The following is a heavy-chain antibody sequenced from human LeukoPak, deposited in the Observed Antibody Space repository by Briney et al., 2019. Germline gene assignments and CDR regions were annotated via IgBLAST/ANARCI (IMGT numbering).Heavy chain of an antibody. J-gene: IGHJ5*02. V-gene: IGHV1-2*06. CDR2: INPNSGDS. CDR3: ARGYCSGGTCYLVENWFDP. Sequence: ASVKVSCKASGYTFTVYYMYWVRQAPGQGLEWMGRINPNSGDSDYAQNFQGRVTMTRDTSISTAYMELTNLRSDDTAVYYCARGYCSGGTCYLVENWFDPWGQGTLVTVSS. D-gene: IGHD2-15*01. CDR1: GYTFTVYY.